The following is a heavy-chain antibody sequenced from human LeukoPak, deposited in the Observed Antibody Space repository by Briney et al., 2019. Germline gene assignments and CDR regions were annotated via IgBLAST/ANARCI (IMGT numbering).Heavy chain of an antibody. CDR3: AKGVSWPTIDY. D-gene: IGHD2-15*01. V-gene: IGHV3-23*01. Sequence: GGSLRLSCAASGFTFSSYAMSRVRQAPGKGLEWVSGTSGSGSSTYYADSVKGRFTISRDNSKNTLSLQMNSLGAEDTAVYYCAKGVSWPTIDYWGQGTLVTVSS. J-gene: IGHJ4*02. CDR2: TSGSGSST. CDR1: GFTFSSYA.